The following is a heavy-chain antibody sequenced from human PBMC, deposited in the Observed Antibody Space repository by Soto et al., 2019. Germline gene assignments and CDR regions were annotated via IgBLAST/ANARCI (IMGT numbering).Heavy chain of an antibody. CDR2: IYYSGST. J-gene: IGHJ4*02. CDR1: GGSVSSGSYC. D-gene: IGHD2-2*01. V-gene: IGHV4-61*01. CDR3: ARVPGYCISTSCSGGVDY. Sequence: SETLSLTCTVSGGSVSSGSYCWSWIRQPPGKGLEWIGYIYYSGSTNYNPSLKSRVTISVDTSKNQFSLKLSSVTTADTAVYYCARVPGYCISTSCSGGVDYWGQGTLVTVSS.